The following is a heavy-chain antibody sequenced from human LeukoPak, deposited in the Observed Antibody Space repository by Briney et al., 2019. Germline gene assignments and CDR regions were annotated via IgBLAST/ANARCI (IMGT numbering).Heavy chain of an antibody. CDR2: ISSSTGYI. CDR3: ARGSTCIGRSYFDY. V-gene: IGHV3-21*01. D-gene: IGHD2-2*01. Sequence: GGSLRLSCAASGFTFIYCSMNWVRQAPGKGLEWVSSISSSTGYIYYADSVKDRFTISRDNAKNSLYLQMNSLRAEDTAVYYCARGSTCIGRSYFDYWGLGTLVTVSS. CDR1: GFTFIYCS. J-gene: IGHJ4*02.